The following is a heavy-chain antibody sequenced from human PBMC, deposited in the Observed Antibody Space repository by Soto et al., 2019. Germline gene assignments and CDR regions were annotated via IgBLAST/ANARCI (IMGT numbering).Heavy chain of an antibody. CDR3: AKGEVRGIIPSYFDY. Sequence: LRLSCAASGFTFTRYSMNWVRQAPGKGLEWVSSISSTTHYIYYADSMRGRFTISRDNAKNAVYLEMNSLRAEDTAVYYCAKGEVRGIIPSYFDYWGLGTLVTVSS. V-gene: IGHV3-21*06. D-gene: IGHD3-10*01. CDR1: GFTFTRYS. CDR2: ISSTTHYI. J-gene: IGHJ4*02.